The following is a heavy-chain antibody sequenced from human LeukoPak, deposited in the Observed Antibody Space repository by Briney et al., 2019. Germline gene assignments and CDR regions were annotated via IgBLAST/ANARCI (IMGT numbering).Heavy chain of an antibody. CDR3: ASLYSSSGY. CDR2: INHSGST. CDR1: GGSFSGYY. J-gene: IGHJ4*02. V-gene: IGHV4-34*01. D-gene: IGHD6-6*01. Sequence: SETLSLTCAVYGGSFSGYYWSWIRQPPGKGLEWIGEINHSGSTNYNPSLKSRVTISVDTSKNQFSLKLSSVTAADTAVYYCASLYSSSGYWGQGTLVTVSS.